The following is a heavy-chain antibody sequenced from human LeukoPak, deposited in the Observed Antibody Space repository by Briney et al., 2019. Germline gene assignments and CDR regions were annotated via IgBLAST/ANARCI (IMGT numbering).Heavy chain of an antibody. V-gene: IGHV4-38-2*02. Sequence: PSETLSLTCTVSGYSISSGYYWGWIRQPPGKGLEWIGEIYHSGSTNYNPSLKSRVTISVDKSKNQFSLKLSSVTAADTAVYYCARDPGAGSGWSNRYYYMDVWGKGTTVTVSS. J-gene: IGHJ6*03. D-gene: IGHD6-19*01. CDR3: ARDPGAGSGWSNRYYYMDV. CDR2: IYHSGST. CDR1: GYSISSGYY.